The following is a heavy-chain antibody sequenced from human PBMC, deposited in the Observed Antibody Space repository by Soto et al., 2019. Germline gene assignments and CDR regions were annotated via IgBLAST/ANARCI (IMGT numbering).Heavy chain of an antibody. J-gene: IGHJ4*02. D-gene: IGHD5-12*01. Sequence: SETLSLTCAVYGGSFSGYYWSWIRQPPGKGLEWIGEINHSGSTNYNPSLKSRVTISVDTSKNQFSLKLSSVTAADTAVYYCARGRGYSGYGLIDYWGQGTLVTVSS. CDR1: GGSFSGYY. CDR3: ARGRGYSGYGLIDY. V-gene: IGHV4-34*01. CDR2: INHSGST.